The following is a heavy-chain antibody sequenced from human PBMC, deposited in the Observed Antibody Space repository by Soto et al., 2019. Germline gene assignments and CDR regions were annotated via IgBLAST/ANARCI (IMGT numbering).Heavy chain of an antibody. CDR3: ARTLRGRGVKYFDD. D-gene: IGHD3-10*01. Sequence: SQTLSLTCAISGDSVSNNSVAWNWVRQSQSRGLEWLGRTYYRSKWHYDYAPSVRSRITINPDTSKNHFSLQLNSVSPEDAAVYYCARTLRGRGVKYFDDWGQGTLVTVSS. CDR1: GDSVSNNSVA. J-gene: IGHJ4*02. CDR2: TYYRSKWHY. V-gene: IGHV6-1*01.